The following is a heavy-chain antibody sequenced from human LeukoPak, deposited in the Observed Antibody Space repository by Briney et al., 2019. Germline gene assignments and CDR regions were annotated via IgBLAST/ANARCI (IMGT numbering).Heavy chain of an antibody. Sequence: PSETLSLTCTVSGGSISSYYWSWIRQPPGKGLEWIGYIYYSGSTNYNPSLKSRVTISVDTSKNQFSLKLSSVTAADTAVYYCARRVTRKSVDYWGRGTLVTVSS. J-gene: IGHJ4*02. CDR1: GGSISSYY. CDR3: ARRVTRKSVDY. D-gene: IGHD3-10*01. V-gene: IGHV4-59*08. CDR2: IYYSGST.